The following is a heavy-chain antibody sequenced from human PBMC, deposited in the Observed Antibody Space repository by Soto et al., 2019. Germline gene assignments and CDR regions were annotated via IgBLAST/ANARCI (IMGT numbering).Heavy chain of an antibody. Sequence: SVKVSCKASGGIFSNFAFSWVRQAPGQGLEWMGAIVPVSGTVNYAQKFQGRVTITADESTSTAYMELSSLRSEDTAVYYCARAYSSGDPAFDLWG. D-gene: IGHD6-19*01. CDR3: ARAYSSGDPAFDL. J-gene: IGHJ3*01. CDR2: IVPVSGTV. V-gene: IGHV1-69*13. CDR1: GGIFSNFA.